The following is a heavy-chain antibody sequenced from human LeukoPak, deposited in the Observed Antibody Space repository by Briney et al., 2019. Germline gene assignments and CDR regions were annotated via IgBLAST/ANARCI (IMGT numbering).Heavy chain of an antibody. CDR2: IWYDGSNK. V-gene: IGHV3-33*01. CDR1: GFTFSSYG. J-gene: IGHJ5*02. CDR3: ARELRPHSSSWPIDP. D-gene: IGHD6-13*01. Sequence: GSLRLSCAASGFTFSSYGLHWVRQAPGKGLEWVAVIWYDGSNKYYADSVKGRFTISRDNSKNTLYLQMNSPRAEDTAVYYCARELRPHSSSWPIDPWGQGTLVTVSS.